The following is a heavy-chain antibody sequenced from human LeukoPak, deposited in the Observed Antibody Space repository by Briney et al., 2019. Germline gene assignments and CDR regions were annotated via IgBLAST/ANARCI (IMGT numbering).Heavy chain of an antibody. CDR2: ISSSSSTI. CDR1: GFTFSSYS. J-gene: IGHJ4*02. D-gene: IGHD2-2*01. Sequence: GGSLRLSCAASGFTFSSYSMNWVRQAPGKGLEWVSYISSSSSTIYYADSVKGRFTISRDNAKNSLYLQMNSLRAEDTAVYYCARDQPRYCSRTSCPENDWGQGTLVTVSS. CDR3: ARDQPRYCSRTSCPEND. V-gene: IGHV3-48*01.